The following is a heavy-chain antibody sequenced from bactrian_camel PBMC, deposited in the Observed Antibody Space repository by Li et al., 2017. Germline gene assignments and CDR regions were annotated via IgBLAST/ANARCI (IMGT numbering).Heavy chain of an antibody. CDR3: AVDRPGENCYLKDEFTY. Sequence: HVQLVESGGGSVQAGGSLRLSCVVAGPTYNNVCMGWFRQSPGKDREAVATVVIGSGKPFYADSVKGRFTISQDQARNTLYLEMSSLQSEDTAMYHCAVDRPGENCYLKDEFTYWGRGTQVTVS. V-gene: IGHV3-2*01. D-gene: IGHD3*01. CDR1: GPTYNNVC. J-gene: IGHJ4*01. CDR2: VIGSGKP.